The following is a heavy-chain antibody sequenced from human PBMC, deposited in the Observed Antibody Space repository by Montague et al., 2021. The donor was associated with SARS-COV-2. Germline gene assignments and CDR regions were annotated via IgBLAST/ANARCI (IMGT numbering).Heavy chain of an antibody. D-gene: IGHD2-2*01. Sequence: SLRLSCAASGFTFSDYYMSWIRQAPGEGLEWVSYISSTSSYTNYADSVKGRFTVSGDNAKSSLYLHMNSLRPEDTAVYYCARGVPPVYWGQGTLVTVSS. J-gene: IGHJ4*02. CDR1: GFTFSDYY. V-gene: IGHV3-11*05. CDR2: ISSTSSYT. CDR3: ARGVPPVY.